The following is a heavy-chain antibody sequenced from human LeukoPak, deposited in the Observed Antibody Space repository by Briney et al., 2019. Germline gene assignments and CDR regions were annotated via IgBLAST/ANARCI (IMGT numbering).Heavy chain of an antibody. D-gene: IGHD5-12*01. Sequence: GGSLRLSCAASGSTFSSYSMNCVRQAPGKGLEWVSSISSRSSYIYYAVPVKGRFTISRHNAKNSLYLQMNSLRAEDTAVYYFARDGRYSGYDFGYWGQGSLVSVSS. J-gene: IGHJ4*02. V-gene: IGHV3-21*04. CDR3: ARDGRYSGYDFGY. CDR2: ISSRSSYI. CDR1: GSTFSSYS.